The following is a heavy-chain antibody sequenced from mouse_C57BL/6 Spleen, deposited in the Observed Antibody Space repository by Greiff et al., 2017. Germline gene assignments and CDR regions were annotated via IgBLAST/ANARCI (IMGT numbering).Heavy chain of an antibody. J-gene: IGHJ4*01. CDR1: GFTFSDYG. V-gene: IGHV5-17*01. CDR3: ARGGERGREYYYAMDY. Sequence: EVHLVESGGGLVKPGGSLKLSCAASGFTFSDYGMHWVRQAPEKGLEWVAYISSGSSTIYYADTVKGRFTISRDNAKNTLFLQMTSLRSEDTAMYYCARGGERGREYYYAMDYWGQGTSVTVSS. CDR2: ISSGSSTI.